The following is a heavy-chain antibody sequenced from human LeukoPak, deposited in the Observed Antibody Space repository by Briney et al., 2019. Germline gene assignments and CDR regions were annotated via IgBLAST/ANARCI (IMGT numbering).Heavy chain of an antibody. Sequence: PGGSLRLSCAASGFTFSSHGMHWVRQAPGKGLEWVAIIWYDGSNEYYADFVKGRFTISRDNSKNTFYLQMNSLGAEDTAVYYCAKDGVPGIAAAGTYFDSWGQGTLVTVSS. J-gene: IGHJ4*02. CDR3: AKDGVPGIAAAGTYFDS. V-gene: IGHV3-33*06. CDR2: IWYDGSNE. D-gene: IGHD6-13*01. CDR1: GFTFSSHG.